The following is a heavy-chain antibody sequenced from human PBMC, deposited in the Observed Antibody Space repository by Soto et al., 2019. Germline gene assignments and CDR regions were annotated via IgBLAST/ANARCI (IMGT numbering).Heavy chain of an antibody. J-gene: IGHJ3*02. CDR2: INGDGTRA. D-gene: IGHD3-10*01. CDR3: ARGGAAGRGDAIDI. CDR1: GFTFRNQW. V-gene: IGHV3-74*01. Sequence: EVQLEESGGGSVQLGASLRVSCVASGFTFRNQWMHWVRQVPGKGLVWVCRINGDGTRASYADFVKGRFIISRDNAQNLLFLQLNSLRVDDTGVYHCARGGAAGRGDAIDIWGPGTTVAVSS.